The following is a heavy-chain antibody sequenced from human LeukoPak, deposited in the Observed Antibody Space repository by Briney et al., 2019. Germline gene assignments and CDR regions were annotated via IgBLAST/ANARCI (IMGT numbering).Heavy chain of an antibody. V-gene: IGHV3-20*04. J-gene: IGHJ3*02. D-gene: IGHD3-3*01. CDR2: INWNGGST. Sequence: VGSLRLSCEASGFTFDDYAMTWVRQAPGKGLEWVSGINWNGGSTGYADSVKGRFTISRDNAKNSLYLQMNTLRAEDTALYYCARGYDFWSGRQGDAFDIWGQGTMVTVSS. CDR3: ARGYDFWSGRQGDAFDI. CDR1: GFTFDDYA.